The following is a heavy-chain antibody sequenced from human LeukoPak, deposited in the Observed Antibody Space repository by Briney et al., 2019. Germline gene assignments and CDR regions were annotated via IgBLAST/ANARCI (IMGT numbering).Heavy chain of an antibody. CDR2: IYYSGST. V-gene: IGHV4-59*01. Sequence: SEALSLTCTVSGVSISSYYWSWIRQPPGKGLEWIGYIYYSGSTSYNHSLKSRVTISVDASKDQFSLKLSSVTAADTAMYYCARGHLLSWFDPWGQGTLVTVSS. CDR3: ARGHLLSWFDP. J-gene: IGHJ5*02. D-gene: IGHD3-3*02. CDR1: GVSISSYY.